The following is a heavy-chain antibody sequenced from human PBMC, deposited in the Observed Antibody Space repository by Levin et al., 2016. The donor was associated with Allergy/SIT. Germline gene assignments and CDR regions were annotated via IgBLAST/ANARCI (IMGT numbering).Heavy chain of an antibody. D-gene: IGHD3-10*01. CDR3: AKDSYGSGSYSSGIYFDY. Sequence: SLKISCAASGFTFDDYAMHWVRQAPGKGLEWVSGISWNSGSIGYADSVKGRFTISRDNAKNSLYLQMNSLRAEDTALYYCAKDSYGSGSYSSGIYFDYWGQGTLVTVSS. J-gene: IGHJ4*02. V-gene: IGHV3-9*01. CDR2: ISWNSGSI. CDR1: GFTFDDYA.